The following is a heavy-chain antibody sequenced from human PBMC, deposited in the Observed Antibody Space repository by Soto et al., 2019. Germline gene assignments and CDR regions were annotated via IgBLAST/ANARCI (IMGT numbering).Heavy chain of an antibody. V-gene: IGHV4-31*03. CDR1: GGSLSSGNYF. D-gene: IGHD3-16*01. CDR2: ISYSGST. Sequence: PSETLSLTCTVSGGSLSSGNYFWNWIRQHPGKGLEWIGYISYSGSTYYNPSLKSRLSMSVDTSKNQFSLKLSSVTAADTAVYYCSSRKSGLPFDYWGQGILVTVSS. CDR3: SSRKSGLPFDY. J-gene: IGHJ4*02.